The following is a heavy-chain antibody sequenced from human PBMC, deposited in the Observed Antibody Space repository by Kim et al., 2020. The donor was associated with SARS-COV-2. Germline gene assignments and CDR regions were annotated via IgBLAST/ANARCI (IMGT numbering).Heavy chain of an antibody. V-gene: IGHV1-46*01. D-gene: IGHD6-19*01. CDR3: ARDHGSGWYYFDY. J-gene: IGHJ4*02. Sequence: AQSFQGRVTKTRETSTSTVYMGLSSLRSEDTAVYYCARDHGSGWYYFDYWGQGTLVTVSS.